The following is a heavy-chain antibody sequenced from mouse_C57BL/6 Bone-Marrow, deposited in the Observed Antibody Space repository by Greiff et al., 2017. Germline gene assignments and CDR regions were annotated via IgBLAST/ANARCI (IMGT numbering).Heavy chain of an antibody. Sequence: VQLQQSGAELVKPGASVKISCKASGYAFSSYWMNWVKQRPGKGLEWIGQIYPGDGDTNYNGKFKGKATLTADKSSSTAYMQLSSLTSEDSAVYFCARSFITTVVADYWGQGTTLTVSS. D-gene: IGHD1-1*01. J-gene: IGHJ2*01. CDR2: IYPGDGDT. V-gene: IGHV1-80*01. CDR3: ARSFITTVVADY. CDR1: GYAFSSYW.